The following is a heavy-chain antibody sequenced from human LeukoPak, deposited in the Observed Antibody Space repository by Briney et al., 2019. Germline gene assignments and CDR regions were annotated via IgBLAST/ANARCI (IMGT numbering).Heavy chain of an antibody. D-gene: IGHD3-10*01. Sequence: SETLSLTCTVSGGSTINYFRSWIRQPAGKGLEWIGHIYSSGTTHYNPSLNNRVTISRDASTSQFSLHLNSVTAADTAVYFCARAEGSGSGAYTLDYWGQGILVTVSS. CDR1: GGSTINYF. CDR3: ARAEGSGSGAYTLDY. V-gene: IGHV4-4*07. CDR2: IYSSGTT. J-gene: IGHJ4*02.